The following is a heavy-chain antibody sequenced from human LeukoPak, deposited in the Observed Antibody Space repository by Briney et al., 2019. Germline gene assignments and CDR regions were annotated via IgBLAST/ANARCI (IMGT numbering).Heavy chain of an antibody. J-gene: IGHJ3*02. V-gene: IGHV1-8*01. D-gene: IGHD2-2*01. Sequence: ASVKVSCKASGYTFTSYDINWVRQATGQGLEWMGWMNPNSGNTGYAQKFQGRVTMTRNTSISTAYMELSSLRSEDTAVYYCARVWDCSSTSRYERAFDIWGQGTMVTVSS. CDR3: ARVWDCSSTSRYERAFDI. CDR1: GYTFTSYD. CDR2: MNPNSGNT.